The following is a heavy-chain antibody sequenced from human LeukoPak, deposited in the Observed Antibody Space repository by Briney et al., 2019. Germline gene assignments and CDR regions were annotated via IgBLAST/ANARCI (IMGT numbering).Heavy chain of an antibody. Sequence: ASVKLSCKACGYTFSGYYMHWVRQAPGQGLEWMGWIDPNSGGTNYAQKFQGRVTMTRDTSISTAYMELSRLRSDDTAMYFCARIFCSSASCYFFDYWGQGTLVTVS. CDR2: IDPNSGGT. V-gene: IGHV1-2*02. J-gene: IGHJ4*02. D-gene: IGHD2-2*01. CDR1: GYTFSGYY. CDR3: ARIFCSSASCYFFDY.